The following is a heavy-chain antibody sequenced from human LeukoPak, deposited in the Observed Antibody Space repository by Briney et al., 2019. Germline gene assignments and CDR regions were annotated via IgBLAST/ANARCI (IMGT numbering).Heavy chain of an antibody. D-gene: IGHD6-25*01. CDR3: ARDGRRSVSGTSYFDY. CDR1: GFTVFNYW. J-gene: IGHJ4*02. CDR2: INLDGSQK. V-gene: IGHV3-7*01. Sequence: GGSLRLSCAASGFTVFNYWMSWVRQAPGKGLEWVANINLDGSQKYYVDSLKGRFTISRDNAKNSLYLQMNSVRAEDTAVYYCARDGRRSVSGTSYFDYWGQGTLVTVSS.